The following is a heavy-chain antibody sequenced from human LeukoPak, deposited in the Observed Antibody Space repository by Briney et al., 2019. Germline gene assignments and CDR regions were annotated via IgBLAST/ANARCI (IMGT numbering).Heavy chain of an antibody. V-gene: IGHV3-30*18. J-gene: IGHJ6*03. CDR3: AKAIAARSYYYYMDV. D-gene: IGHD6-6*01. CDR1: GFTFSSYG. Sequence: PGRSLRLSCAASGFTFSSYGMHWVRQAPGKGLEWVAVIWYGGSNKYYADSVKGRFTISRDNSENTLYLQMNSLRAEDTAVYYCAKAIAARSYYYYMDVWGKGTTVTVSS. CDR2: IWYGGSNK.